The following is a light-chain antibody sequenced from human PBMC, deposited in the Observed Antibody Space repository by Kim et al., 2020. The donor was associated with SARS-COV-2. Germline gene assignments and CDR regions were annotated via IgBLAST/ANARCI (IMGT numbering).Light chain of an antibody. CDR3: NSRDSSGNHLV. CDR2: GKN. Sequence: SELPQDPAVSVALGQTVRITCQGDSLRSYYASWYQQKPGQAPVLVIYGKNNRPSGIPDRFSGSSSGNTASLTITGAQAEDEADYYCNSRDSSGNHLVFGGGTKLTV. J-gene: IGLJ3*02. CDR1: SLRSYY. V-gene: IGLV3-19*01.